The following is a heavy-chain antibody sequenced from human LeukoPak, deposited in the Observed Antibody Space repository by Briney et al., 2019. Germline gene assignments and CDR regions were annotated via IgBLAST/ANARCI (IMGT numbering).Heavy chain of an antibody. V-gene: IGHV1-2*02. CDR1: GYTFTGYY. D-gene: IGHD2-15*01. CDR3: ARKLGMVVAATGVHWFDP. J-gene: IGHJ5*02. CDR2: INPNSGGT. Sequence: ASVKVSCKASGYTFTGYYMHWVRQAPGQGLEWMGWINPNSGGTNYAQKFQGRVTMTRDTSISTAYMELGRLRSDDTAVYYCARKLGMVVAATGVHWFDPWGQGTLVTVSS.